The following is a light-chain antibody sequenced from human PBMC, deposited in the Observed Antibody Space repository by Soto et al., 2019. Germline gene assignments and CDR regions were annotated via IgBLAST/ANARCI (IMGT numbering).Light chain of an antibody. V-gene: IGKV1-27*01. CDR1: QSIDNY. CDR2: AAS. J-gene: IGKJ1*01. Sequence: DIQMTQSPSSLSASVGDRVTITCRTSQSIDNYLNWYQQKPGKAPKLLMYAASTLQSGVPSRFSGSGSETDFTLTISSLQPEDVATYYCQKYNSAPWTFGQGTKVDIK. CDR3: QKYNSAPWT.